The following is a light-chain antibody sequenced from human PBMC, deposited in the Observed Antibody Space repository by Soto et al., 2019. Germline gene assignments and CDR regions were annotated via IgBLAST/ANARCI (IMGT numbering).Light chain of an antibody. J-gene: IGLJ2*01. CDR3: SSYAGSLVV. CDR1: SSDVGGYNY. CDR2: EVS. V-gene: IGLV2-8*01. Sequence: QSVLTQPPSASGSPGQSVTISCTGTSSDVGGYNYVSWYQQHPGNAPKLMIYEVSKRPSGVPDRFSGSKSGNTASLTVSGLQAEDEADYYCSSYAGSLVVFGGGTKLTVL.